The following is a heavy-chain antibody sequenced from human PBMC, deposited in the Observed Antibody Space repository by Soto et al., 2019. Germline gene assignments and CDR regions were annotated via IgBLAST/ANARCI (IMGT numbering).Heavy chain of an antibody. V-gene: IGHV4-39*01. D-gene: IGHD6-19*01. CDR2: IYYSGST. CDR3: ARLMQWFDY. J-gene: IGHJ4*02. CDR1: GGSISSSSYY. Sequence: SETLSLTCTVSGGSISSSSYYWGWIRQPPGKGLEWIGSIYYSGSTYYNPSLKSRVTISVDTSKNQFSLKLSSVTAADTAVYYCARLMQWFDYWGQGTLVTVSS.